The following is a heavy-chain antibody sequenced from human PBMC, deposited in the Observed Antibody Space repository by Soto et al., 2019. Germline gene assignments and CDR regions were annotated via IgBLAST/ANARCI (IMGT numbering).Heavy chain of an antibody. CDR1: GGTFSSYA. CDR2: IIPIFGTA. J-gene: IGHJ4*02. D-gene: IGHD6-13*01. CDR3: AREGGIAAAGRTFDD. V-gene: IGHV1-69*13. Sequence: SVKVSCTASGGTFSSYAISWVRQAPGQGLEWMGGIIPIFGTANYAQKFQGRVTITADESTSTAYMELSSLRSEDTAVYYCAREGGIAAAGRTFDDWGQGTLVAVSS.